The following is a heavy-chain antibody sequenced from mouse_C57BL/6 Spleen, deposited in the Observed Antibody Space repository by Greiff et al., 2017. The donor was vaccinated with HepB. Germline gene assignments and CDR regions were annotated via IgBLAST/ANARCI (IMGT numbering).Heavy chain of an antibody. J-gene: IGHJ2*01. CDR2: IYPGDGDT. D-gene: IGHD1-1*01. CDR3: ARSGDYYGLYYFDY. Sequence: QVQLQQSGPELVKPGASVKISCKASGYAFSSSWMNWVKQRPGKGLEWIGRIYPGDGDTNYNGKFKGKATLTADTSSSTAYMQLSSLTSEDSAVYFCARSGDYYGLYYFDYWGQGTTLTVSS. V-gene: IGHV1-82*01. CDR1: GYAFSSSW.